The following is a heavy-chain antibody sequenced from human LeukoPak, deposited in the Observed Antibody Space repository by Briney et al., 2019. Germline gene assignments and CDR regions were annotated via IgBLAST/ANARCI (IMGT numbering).Heavy chain of an antibody. D-gene: IGHD2-2*01. Sequence: ASVKVSFKASGYTFTSYDINWVRQATGQGLEWMGWMDPNSGNTGYAQKFQGRVTITRNTSISTAYMELSSLRSEDTAVYYCAGRGRYCSSTSCYALPKTRYYYYYMDVWGKGTTVTVSS. CDR1: GYTFTSYD. CDR3: AGRGRYCSSTSCYALPKTRYYYYYMDV. CDR2: MDPNSGNT. V-gene: IGHV1-8*03. J-gene: IGHJ6*03.